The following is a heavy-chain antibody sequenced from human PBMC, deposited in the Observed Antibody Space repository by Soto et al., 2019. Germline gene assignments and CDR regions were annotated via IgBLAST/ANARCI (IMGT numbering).Heavy chain of an antibody. CDR1: GGSMNNYY. CDR3: TKSGGCYVNSRYYGGDYDS. CDR2: ISYMGTT. J-gene: IGHJ4*02. Sequence: PSETLSLTCTVSGGSMNNYYWRWIQQAPGKGLQYIAYISYMGTTNYNPSLKSRVTISVDTPKNQFSLKLTSVTAADTARYYCTKSGGCYVNSRYYGGDYDSWGRGTLVTVSS. D-gene: IGHD3-22*01. V-gene: IGHV4-59*01.